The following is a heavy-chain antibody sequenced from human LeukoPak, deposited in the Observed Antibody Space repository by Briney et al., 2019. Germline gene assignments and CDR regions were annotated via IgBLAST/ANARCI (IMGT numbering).Heavy chain of an antibody. J-gene: IGHJ3*01. Sequence: PGGSLRLSCAASEFTFSSHAMSWVRQAPGKGLEGVSTISGSGGGTYYADSVRGRFTISRDNSKNTLDLQMNSLRAEDTAVYFCAKDSEFAILSSAIGTDAFEVWGQGELVTVSS. CDR3: AKDSEFAILSSAIGTDAFEV. CDR2: ISGSGGGT. D-gene: IGHD3-9*01. CDR1: EFTFSSHA. V-gene: IGHV3-23*01.